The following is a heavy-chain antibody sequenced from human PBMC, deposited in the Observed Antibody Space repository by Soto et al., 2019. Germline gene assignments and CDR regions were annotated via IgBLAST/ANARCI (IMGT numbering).Heavy chain of an antibody. Sequence: GGSLRLSCAASGFTFSSYGMHWGRQAPGKGLEWVAAITGSGGSTYYADSVKGRFTISRDNSKNTLYLQMNSLRAEDTAVYYCAKEGDLIGYNYGSCFDYWGQGTLVTVSS. CDR2: ITGSGGST. V-gene: IGHV3-23*01. CDR3: AKEGDLIGYNYGSCFDY. J-gene: IGHJ4*02. D-gene: IGHD5-18*01. CDR1: GFTFSSYG.